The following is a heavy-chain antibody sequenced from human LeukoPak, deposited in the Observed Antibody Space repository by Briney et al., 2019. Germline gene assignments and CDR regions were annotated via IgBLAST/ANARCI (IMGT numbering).Heavy chain of an antibody. V-gene: IGHV1-18*04. J-gene: IGHJ6*03. CDR1: GYTFIGYY. D-gene: IGHD4-17*01. Sequence: ASVKVSCKASGYTFIGYYMHWVRQAPGQGLEWMGWISAYNGNTNYAQKFQGRVTMTTDTSTSTAYLELRSLRSDDTAVYYCARRGGKNYGDYVLYYYYMDVWGKGTTVTVSS. CDR3: ARRGGKNYGDYVLYYYYMDV. CDR2: ISAYNGNT.